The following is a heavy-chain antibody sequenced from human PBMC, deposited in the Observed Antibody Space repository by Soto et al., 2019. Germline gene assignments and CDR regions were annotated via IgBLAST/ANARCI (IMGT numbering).Heavy chain of an antibody. CDR2: IYYSGST. J-gene: IGHJ4*02. D-gene: IGHD4-17*01. Sequence: QVQLQESGPGLVKPSQTLSLTCTVSGASISSGTYYWTWIRQHPGKGLEWIGYIYYSGSTYYNPSLKSRLTMSVDTSKNQFSLKLSSVTAEDTAVYFCARDRHGDEIDYWGQGTLVTVSS. V-gene: IGHV4-31*03. CDR1: GASISSGTYY. CDR3: ARDRHGDEIDY.